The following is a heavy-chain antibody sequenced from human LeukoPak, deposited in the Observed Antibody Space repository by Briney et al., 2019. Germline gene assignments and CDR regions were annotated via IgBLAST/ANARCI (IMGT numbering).Heavy chain of an antibody. CDR2: IIPIFGTA. J-gene: IGHJ4*02. V-gene: IGHV1-69*05. CDR1: GGTFSSYA. D-gene: IGHD6-13*01. Sequence: SVKVSCKASGGTFSSYAISWVRQAPGQGLEWMGGIIPIFGTANYAQKFQGRVTITTDESTSTAYMELSSLRSEDTAVYYCARGVAAAGSRHFDYWGQGTLVTVSS. CDR3: ARGVAAAGSRHFDY.